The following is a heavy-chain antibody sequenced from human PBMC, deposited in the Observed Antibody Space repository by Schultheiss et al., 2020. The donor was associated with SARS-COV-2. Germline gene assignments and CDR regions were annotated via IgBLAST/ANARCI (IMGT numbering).Heavy chain of an antibody. D-gene: IGHD6-13*01. CDR3: AREGSSWYGEDY. J-gene: IGHJ4*02. V-gene: IGHV3-74*01. Sequence: GGSLRLSCAASGFTFSSYWMHWVRQAPGKGLVWVSRINDDGSSTSYADSVKGRFTISRDNAKNSLYLQMNSLRAEDTAVYYCAREGSSWYGEDYWGQGTLVTVSS. CDR1: GFTFSSYW. CDR2: INDDGSST.